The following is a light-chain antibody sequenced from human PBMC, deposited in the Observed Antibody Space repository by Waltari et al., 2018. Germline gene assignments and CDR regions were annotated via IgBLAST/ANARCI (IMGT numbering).Light chain of an antibody. CDR1: SPHIRAGYD. Sequence: QSALTQPPSVSGAPGQRVTISCTGTSPHIRAGYDLPWYQQIFGTGPRLLIYGGTNRPSGVPDRFSGSRSGTSASLAITGLQTEDEAHYYCQSYDYSLSGSAVFGGGTKLTVL. J-gene: IGLJ2*01. V-gene: IGLV1-40*01. CDR2: GGT. CDR3: QSYDYSLSGSAV.